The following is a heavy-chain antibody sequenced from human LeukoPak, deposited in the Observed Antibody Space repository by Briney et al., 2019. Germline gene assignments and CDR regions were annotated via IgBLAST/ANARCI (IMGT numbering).Heavy chain of an antibody. J-gene: IGHJ4*02. CDR3: ARSSGSYGNDY. CDR2: IYYSGRT. D-gene: IGHD1-26*01. Sequence: SETLSLTCTVSGDSISTSNNYWGWVRQPPGERLEWLGSIYYSGRTYYNPSLKSRVTVSVDTSKNQFSLKLSSVTAADTAVYYCARSSGSYGNDYWGQGTLVTVSS. CDR1: GDSISTSNNY. V-gene: IGHV4-39*07.